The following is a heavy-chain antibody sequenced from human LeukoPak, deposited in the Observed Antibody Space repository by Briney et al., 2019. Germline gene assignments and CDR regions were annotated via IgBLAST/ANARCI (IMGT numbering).Heavy chain of an antibody. J-gene: IGHJ4*02. CDR2: IYTSGST. CDR3: ASSGFRTWGIGDY. CDR1: GGSISSGSYY. Sequence: SETLSLTCTVSGGSISSGSYYWSWIRQPAGKGLEWIGRIYTSGSTNYNPSLKSRVTISVDTSKNQFSLKLSSVTAADTAVYYCASSGFRTWGIGDYWGQGTLVTVSS. D-gene: IGHD3-16*01. V-gene: IGHV4-61*02.